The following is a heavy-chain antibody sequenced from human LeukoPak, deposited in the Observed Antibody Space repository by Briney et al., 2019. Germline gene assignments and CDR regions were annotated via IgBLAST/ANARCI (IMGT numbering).Heavy chain of an antibody. CDR2: IYPGDSDT. CDR3: ARHRPYCSSTSCYEIYYYYGMDV. CDR1: GYSFTSYW. V-gene: IGHV5-51*01. D-gene: IGHD2-2*01. Sequence: GESLKISCKGSGYSFTSYWIGWVRQMPGKGLEWMGVIYPGDSDTRYSPSFQGQVTISADKSISTAYLQWSSLKASDTAMYYCARHRPYCSSTSCYEIYYYYGMDVWGQGTTVTVSS. J-gene: IGHJ6*02.